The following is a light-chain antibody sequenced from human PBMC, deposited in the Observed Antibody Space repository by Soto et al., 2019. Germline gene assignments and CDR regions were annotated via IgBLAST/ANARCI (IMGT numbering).Light chain of an antibody. Sequence: DIVMTQSPDSLAVSLGERATIKCKSSQSILYNSNNKNYLAWYQQKPGQPPKLLIYWASTRESGVPDRFSGSGSETDFTLTISSLQAEDVAVYYCQQYYDSPQTFGKGTNVEIK. CDR1: QSILYNSNNKNY. CDR3: QQYYDSPQT. J-gene: IGKJ1*01. V-gene: IGKV4-1*01. CDR2: WAS.